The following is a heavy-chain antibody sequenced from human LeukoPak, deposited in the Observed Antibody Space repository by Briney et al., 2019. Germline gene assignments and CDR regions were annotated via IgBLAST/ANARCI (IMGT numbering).Heavy chain of an antibody. Sequence: SQTLSLTCTVSGGSISSGSYYWSWIRQPAGKGLEWIGRIYTSGSTNYNPSLKSRVTISVDTSMNQFSLKLSSVTAADTAVYYCARGDYDFWSGYYSTFDYWGQGTLVTVSS. V-gene: IGHV4-61*02. D-gene: IGHD3-3*01. CDR1: GGSISSGSYY. J-gene: IGHJ4*02. CDR3: ARGDYDFWSGYYSTFDY. CDR2: IYTSGST.